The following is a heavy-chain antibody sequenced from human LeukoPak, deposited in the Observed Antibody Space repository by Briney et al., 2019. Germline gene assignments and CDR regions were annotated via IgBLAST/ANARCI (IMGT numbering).Heavy chain of an antibody. V-gene: IGHV3-9*01. Sequence: PGGSLRLSCAASGFTFDDYAMHWVRQAPGKGLEWVSGISWNSGSIGYADSVKGRFTISRDNAKNSLYLQMNSLRAEDTALYYCAKGHPVAGFDYWGQGTLVTVSS. D-gene: IGHD6-19*01. J-gene: IGHJ4*02. CDR3: AKGHPVAGFDY. CDR1: GFTFDDYA. CDR2: ISWNSGSI.